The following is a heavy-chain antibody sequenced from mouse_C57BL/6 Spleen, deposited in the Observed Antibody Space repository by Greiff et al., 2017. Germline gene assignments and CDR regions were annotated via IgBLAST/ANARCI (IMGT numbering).Heavy chain of an antibody. CDR2: IDPEDGET. CDR1: GFNIKDYY. D-gene: IGHD1-1*01. J-gene: IGHJ1*03. V-gene: IGHV14-2*01. CDR3: ARTVVAKDWYFDV. Sequence: EVQVVESGAELVKPGASVKLSCTASGFNIKDYYMHWVKQRTEQGLEWIGRIDPEDGETKYAPKFQGKATITADTSSNTAYLQLSSLTSEDTAVYYCARTVVAKDWYFDVWGTGTTVTVSS.